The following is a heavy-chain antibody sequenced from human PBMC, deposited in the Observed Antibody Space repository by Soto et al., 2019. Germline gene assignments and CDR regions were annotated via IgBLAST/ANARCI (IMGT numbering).Heavy chain of an antibody. CDR2: INPNSGGT. Sequence: ASVKVSCKASGYTFTSYYMYWVRQAPGQGLEWMGWINPNSGGTNYAQKFQGWVTMTRDTSISTAYMELSRLRSDDTAVYYCATDRGIYCSGGSCYSGRALMAVWGQGTTVTVSS. J-gene: IGHJ6*02. V-gene: IGHV1-2*04. CDR3: ATDRGIYCSGGSCYSGRALMAV. CDR1: GYTFTSYY. D-gene: IGHD2-15*01.